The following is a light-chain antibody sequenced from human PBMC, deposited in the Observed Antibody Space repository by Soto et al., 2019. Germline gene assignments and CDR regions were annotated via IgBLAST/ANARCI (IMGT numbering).Light chain of an antibody. V-gene: IGKV1-39*01. CDR1: QSISSY. CDR2: AAS. CDR3: QQNYSTPSDT. Sequence: DIQMTQSPSSLSASVGDRVTITCRASQSISSYLNWYQQKPGNAPKLLIYAASSLQSGVPSRFSGSGSGTDFTLTISSLQPEDFAAYYCQQNYSTPSDTFGQGTKLEIK. J-gene: IGKJ2*01.